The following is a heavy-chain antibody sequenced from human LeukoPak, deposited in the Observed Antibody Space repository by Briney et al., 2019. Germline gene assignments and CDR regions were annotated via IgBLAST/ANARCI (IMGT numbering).Heavy chain of an antibody. CDR1: GGTFSSYA. J-gene: IGHJ5*02. D-gene: IGHD3-3*01. V-gene: IGHV1-69*01. CDR2: IITSSSTV. Sequence: SLKLSCKASGGTFSSYAISWVRQAPGQGLERIGSIITSSSTVNYADKVKGRVTISGDDSKNTLYLQLNSLRAEDTAVYYCARELRFLVGAPQTDGENWFDPWGQGTLVTVSS. CDR3: ARELRFLVGAPQTDGENWFDP.